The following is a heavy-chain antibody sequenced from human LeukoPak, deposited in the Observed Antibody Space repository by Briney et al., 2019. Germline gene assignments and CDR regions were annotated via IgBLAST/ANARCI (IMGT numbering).Heavy chain of an antibody. V-gene: IGHV5-51*01. J-gene: IGHJ6*02. CDR1: GYRFTGYW. CDR2: MYPGDSDT. Sequence: GESLKISCKGSGYRFTGYWIGWVRQMPGKGLEWMGIMYPGDSDTRYSPSFQGQVTISADKSINTAHLQWSSLKASDTAMYYCARGAAGTTPDYYYFGLDVWGQGTTVRVSS. CDR3: ARGAAGTTPDYYYFGLDV. D-gene: IGHD1-7*01.